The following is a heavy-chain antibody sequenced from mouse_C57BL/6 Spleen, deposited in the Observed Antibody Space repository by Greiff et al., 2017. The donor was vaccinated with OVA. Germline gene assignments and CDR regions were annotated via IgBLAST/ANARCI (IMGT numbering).Heavy chain of an antibody. CDR1: GYSITSGYY. CDR2: ISSDGSN. J-gene: IGHJ4*01. D-gene: IGHD3-2*02. CDR3: AREGGQLRDYYAMDD. Sequence: EVKLMESGPGLVKPSQSLSLTCSVTGYSITSGYYWNWIRQFPGNKLEWMGYISSDGSNNYNPSLKNRISITRDTSKNQCFLKLNSVTTEDTATYYCAREGGQLRDYYAMDDWGQGTSVTVSS. V-gene: IGHV3-6*01.